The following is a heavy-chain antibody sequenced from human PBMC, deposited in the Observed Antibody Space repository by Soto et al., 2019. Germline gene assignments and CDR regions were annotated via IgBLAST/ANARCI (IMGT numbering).Heavy chain of an antibody. J-gene: IGHJ6*02. V-gene: IGHV1-69*13. Sequence: ASVKVSCKASGGTFSSYAISWVRQAPGQGLEWMGGIIPIFGTANYAQKFQGRVTITADESTSTAYMELSSLRSEDTAVYYCARATHTAMEDLYYYYYGMDVWGQGTTVTVSS. D-gene: IGHD5-18*01. CDR2: IIPIFGTA. CDR3: ARATHTAMEDLYYYYYGMDV. CDR1: GGTFSSYA.